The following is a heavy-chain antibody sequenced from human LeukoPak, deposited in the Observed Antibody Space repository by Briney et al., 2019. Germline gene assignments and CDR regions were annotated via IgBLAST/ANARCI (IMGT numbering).Heavy chain of an antibody. CDR3: ARGGRWPGAFDY. V-gene: IGHV4-39*07. D-gene: IGHD4-23*01. J-gene: IGHJ4*02. Sequence: KPSETLSLTCTVSGGSISSSSYYWGWIRQPPGKGLEWIGSIYYSGSTYYNPSLKSRVTISVDTSKNQFSLKLSSVTAADTAVYYCARGGRWPGAFDYWGQGTLVTVSS. CDR2: IYYSGST. CDR1: GGSISSSSYY.